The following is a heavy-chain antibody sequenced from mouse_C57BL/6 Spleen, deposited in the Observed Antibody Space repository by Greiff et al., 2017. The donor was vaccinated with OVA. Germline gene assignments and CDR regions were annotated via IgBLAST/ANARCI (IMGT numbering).Heavy chain of an antibody. J-gene: IGHJ4*01. CDR3: ARGTTVVATDAMDY. CDR2: INPSNGGT. D-gene: IGHD1-1*01. Sequence: QVQLQQPGTDLVKPGASVKLSCKASGYTFTSYWMHWVHQSPGQGLEWIGNINPSNGGTTYTEKCKSKITLTVDKSSSTAYMLLSSLTSEDSAVYYGARGTTVVATDAMDYWGQGTSVTVSS. CDR1: GYTFTSYW. V-gene: IGHV1-53*01.